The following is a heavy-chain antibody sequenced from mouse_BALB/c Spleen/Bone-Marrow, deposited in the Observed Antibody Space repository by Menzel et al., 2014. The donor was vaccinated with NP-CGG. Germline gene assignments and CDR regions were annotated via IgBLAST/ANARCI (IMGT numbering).Heavy chain of an antibody. CDR1: GFNIKDTY. Sequence: EVQLQQSGAELVKPGASVKLSYTASGFNIKDTYIHWVKQRPEQGLEWIGGIDPANGNTKYDPKLQGKATITAATSSNTAYLQLMSLTSEDTAVYYGAIDYGRTAGIAYWGQGTLVTVSA. CDR3: AIDYGRTAGIAY. CDR2: IDPANGNT. D-gene: IGHD1-1*01. J-gene: IGHJ3*01. V-gene: IGHV14-3*02.